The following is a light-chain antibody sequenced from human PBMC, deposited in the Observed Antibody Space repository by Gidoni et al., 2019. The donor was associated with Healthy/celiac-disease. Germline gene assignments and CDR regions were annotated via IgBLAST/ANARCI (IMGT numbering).Light chain of an antibody. CDR3: QQYGSSLRV. J-gene: IGKJ3*01. CDR1: QSVSSSY. Sequence: EIVLTQSPGTLSLSPGERATLSCRASQSVSSSYLAWYQQKPGQAPRLLIYGASSSATGIPDRFSGSGSGTDFTLTISRLEPEDFAVYYCQQYGSSLRVFXXXTKVDIK. CDR2: GAS. V-gene: IGKV3-20*01.